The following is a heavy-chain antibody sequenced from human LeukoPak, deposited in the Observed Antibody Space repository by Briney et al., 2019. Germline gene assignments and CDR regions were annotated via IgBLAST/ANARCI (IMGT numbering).Heavy chain of an antibody. J-gene: IGHJ3*02. V-gene: IGHV1-18*01. CDR2: ISAYNGNT. CDR1: GYTFTSYG. Sequence: ASVKVSCKASGYTFTSYGISWVRQAPGQGLEWMGWISAYNGNTNYAQKFQGRVMITADESTSTAYMELSSLRSEDTAVYYCARGPLDDFWSGYYQDAFDIWGQGTMVTVSS. D-gene: IGHD3-3*01. CDR3: ARGPLDDFWSGYYQDAFDI.